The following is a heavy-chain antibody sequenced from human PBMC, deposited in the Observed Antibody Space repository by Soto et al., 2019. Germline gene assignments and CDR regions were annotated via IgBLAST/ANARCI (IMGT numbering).Heavy chain of an antibody. D-gene: IGHD3-22*01. V-gene: IGHV3-11*06. Sequence: QVQLVESGGGLVKPGGALRLSCAASGFTFSDYYMSWIRQAPGKGLEWVSYISSSSSYTNYADSVKGRFTISRDNAKNSLYLQMNSLRAEDTAVYYCAREGGDYYDSSGADYWGQGTLVTVSS. CDR1: GFTFSDYY. CDR3: AREGGDYYDSSGADY. J-gene: IGHJ4*02. CDR2: ISSSSSYT.